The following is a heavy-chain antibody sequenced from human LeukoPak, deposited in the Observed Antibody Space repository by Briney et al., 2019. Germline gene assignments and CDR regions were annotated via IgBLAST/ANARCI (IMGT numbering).Heavy chain of an antibody. CDR1: GGSISSSSYY. CDR3: ASGQYYDFWSGYYSEAFDI. J-gene: IGHJ3*02. D-gene: IGHD3-3*01. Sequence: SETLSLTCTVSGGSISSSSYYWGWVRQPPGKGLEWIGSIYYSGSTYYNPSLKSRVTISVDTSKNQFSLKLSSVTAADTAVYYCASGQYYDFWSGYYSEAFDIWGQGTMVTVSS. CDR2: IYYSGST. V-gene: IGHV4-39*01.